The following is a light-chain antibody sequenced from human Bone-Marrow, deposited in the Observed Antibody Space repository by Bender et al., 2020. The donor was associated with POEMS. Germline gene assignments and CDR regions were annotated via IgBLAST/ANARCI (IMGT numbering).Light chain of an antibody. CDR1: NIGSTS. J-gene: IGLJ3*02. CDR2: DDS. Sequence: SYVLSQPPSVSVAPGQTARITCGGNNIGSTSVHWYQQKPGQAPVVVLYDDSERPSGIPERFSGSSSGTTVTLTITGVQAEDEADYYCQLADSSGSWVFGGGTKLTVL. V-gene: IGLV3-21*02. CDR3: QLADSSGSWV.